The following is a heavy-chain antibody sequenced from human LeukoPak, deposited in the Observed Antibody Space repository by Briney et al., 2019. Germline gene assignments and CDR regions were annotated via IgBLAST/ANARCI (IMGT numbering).Heavy chain of an antibody. Sequence: GGSLRLSCAASGFTFSSYSMNWVRQAPGKGLEWVSSISSSSSYIYYADSVKGRFTISRDNAKNSLYLQMNSLRAEDTAVYYCAATREGYYGMDVWGQGTTVTVSS. CDR2: ISSSSSYI. CDR3: AATREGYYGMDV. CDR1: GFTFSSYS. J-gene: IGHJ6*02. V-gene: IGHV3-21*01.